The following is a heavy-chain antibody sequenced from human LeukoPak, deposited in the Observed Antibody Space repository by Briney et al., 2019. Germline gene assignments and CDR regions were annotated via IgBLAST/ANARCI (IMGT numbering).Heavy chain of an antibody. CDR3: AKPLWFGESNFDC. D-gene: IGHD3-10*01. V-gene: IGHV3-21*01. CDR2: ISSSSSYI. CDR1: GFTFSSYS. J-gene: IGHJ4*02. Sequence: GGSLRLSCAASGFTFSSYSMNWVRQAPGKGLEWVSSISSSSSYIYYADSVKGRFTISRDNAKNSLYLQMNSLRAEDTAVYYCAKPLWFGESNFDCWGQGTLVTVSS.